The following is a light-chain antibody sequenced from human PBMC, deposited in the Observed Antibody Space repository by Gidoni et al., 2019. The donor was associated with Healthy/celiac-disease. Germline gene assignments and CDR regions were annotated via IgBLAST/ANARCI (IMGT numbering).Light chain of an antibody. V-gene: IGKV1-39*01. CDR3: QQSYSTPVT. CDR2: AAS. CDR1: QSISSY. Sequence: DIQMTQSPSSLSASVGDRVTITGRASQSISSYLNWYQQKPWKAPKLLIYAASSLQSGVPSRFSGSGSGTDFTLTISSLQPEDFATYYCQQSYSTPVTFGGGTKVELK. J-gene: IGKJ4*01.